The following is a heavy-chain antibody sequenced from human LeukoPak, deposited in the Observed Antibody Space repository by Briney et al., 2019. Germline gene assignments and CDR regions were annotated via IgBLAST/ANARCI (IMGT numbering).Heavy chain of an antibody. V-gene: IGHV1-8*02. CDR2: VNPDSGNA. CDR3: SRGAPVAIFGPGHEQYFEY. CDR1: GYTLDNYD. D-gene: IGHD3-3*01. J-gene: IGHJ4*01. Sequence: GASVKVSCKASGYTLDNYDINWVRQAPGQGVEWAGWVNPDSGNAGLGQKFRGRFSLTRNTSINTIYMEVNSLRSDDTAVYYCSRGAPVAIFGPGHEQYFEYWGHGTLLTVS.